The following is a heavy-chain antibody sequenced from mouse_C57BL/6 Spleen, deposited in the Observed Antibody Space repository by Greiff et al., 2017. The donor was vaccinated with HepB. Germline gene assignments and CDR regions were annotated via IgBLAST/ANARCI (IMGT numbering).Heavy chain of an antibody. Sequence: VQLQQPGAELVKPGASVKMSCKASGYTFTSYWITWVKQRPGQGLEWIGDIYPGSGSTNYNEKFKSKATLTVDTSSSTAYMQLSSLTSEDSAVYYCARSLANWDEGFDYWGQGTTLTVSS. J-gene: IGHJ2*01. CDR2: IYPGSGST. V-gene: IGHV1-55*01. CDR3: ARSLANWDEGFDY. D-gene: IGHD4-1*01. CDR1: GYTFTSYW.